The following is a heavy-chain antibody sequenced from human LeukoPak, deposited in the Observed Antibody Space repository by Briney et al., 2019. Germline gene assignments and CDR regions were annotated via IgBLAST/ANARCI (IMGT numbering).Heavy chain of an antibody. J-gene: IGHJ4*02. V-gene: IGHV3-21*01. CDR3: ARSSWILLDY. Sequence: PGGSLRLSCAASGFTLSSYSMNWVRQAPGKGLEWVSSISSSSSYIYYADSVKGRFTISRDNAKNSLYLQMNSLRAEDTAVYYCARSSWILLDYWGQGTLVTVSS. CDR2: ISSSSSYI. D-gene: IGHD2-15*01. CDR1: GFTLSSYS.